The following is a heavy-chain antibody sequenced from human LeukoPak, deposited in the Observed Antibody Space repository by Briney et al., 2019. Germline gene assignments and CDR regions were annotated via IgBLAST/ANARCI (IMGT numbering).Heavy chain of an antibody. D-gene: IGHD6-19*01. CDR1: GYSISSGYY. CDR3: ARSYSSAWYYIDY. CDR2: IYFSGST. V-gene: IGHV4-38-2*02. J-gene: IGHJ4*02. Sequence: SETLSLTCTVSGYSISSGYYWGWIRQPPGKGLEWIASIYFSGSTYYNPSLKSRVTISIDTSKNQFSLQLSSVTAADAAAYYCARSYSSAWYYIDYWAQGTLVTVSS.